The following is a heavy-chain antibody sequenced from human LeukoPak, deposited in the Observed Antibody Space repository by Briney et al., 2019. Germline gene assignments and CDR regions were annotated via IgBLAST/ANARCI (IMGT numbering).Heavy chain of an antibody. D-gene: IGHD2-15*01. CDR2: AYYSGHT. J-gene: IGHJ4*02. V-gene: IGHV4-59*08. CDR3: ARHPFATPFDY. CDR1: GGSISDNY. Sequence: PSETLSLACTVSGGSISDNYWSWIRQPPGKGLEWIGYAYYSGHTNYNSSLKSRVTMSLDTSKSQFSLRLSSVTAADTDVYFCARHPFATPFDYWGPGTLVTVSS.